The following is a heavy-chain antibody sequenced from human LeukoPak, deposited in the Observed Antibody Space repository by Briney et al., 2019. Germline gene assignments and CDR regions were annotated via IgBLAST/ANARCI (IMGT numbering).Heavy chain of an antibody. CDR2: XNTDGRVT. Sequence: PGGSLRLSCVASGFTFTTYWXXXXXXXXXXXXXXXARXNTDGRVTTXADSVKXXXXXSRDNAENTLYLQMNNLRPEDTAVYYCIRETHVGLHLEYWGQGTLATVSA. CDR3: IRETHVGLHLEY. D-gene: IGHD3-10*02. V-gene: IGHV3-74*01. CDR1: GFTFTTYW. J-gene: IGHJ4*02.